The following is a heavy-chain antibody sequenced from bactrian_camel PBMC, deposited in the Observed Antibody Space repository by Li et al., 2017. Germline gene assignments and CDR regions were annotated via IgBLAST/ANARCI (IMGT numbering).Heavy chain of an antibody. Sequence: HVQLVESGGGLVQPGGSLRLSCAASGFIFRDYWMYWVRQAPGKGLEWVSAIHGGGGTTSYADSVKGRFTVSRDSAKNAVYLQMNILQPDDTAVYYCARGDGLYIFPYWGQGTQVTVS. CDR1: GFIFRDYW. J-gene: IGHJ4*01. CDR3: ARGDGLYIFPY. CDR2: IHGGGGTT. V-gene: IGHV3S1*01. D-gene: IGHD1*01.